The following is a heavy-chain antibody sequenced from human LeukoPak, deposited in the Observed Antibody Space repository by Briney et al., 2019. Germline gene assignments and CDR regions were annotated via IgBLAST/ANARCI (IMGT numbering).Heavy chain of an antibody. CDR1: GGSISSYY. CDR3: ARGGNYGDYDGYFDY. V-gene: IGHV4-59*08. Sequence: PSETLSLTCTVSGGSISSYYWSWIRQPPGKGLEWIGYIYYSGSTNYNPSLRSRVTISVDTSKNQFSLKLSSVTAADTAVYYCARGGNYGDYDGYFDYWGQGTLVTVSS. D-gene: IGHD4-17*01. CDR2: IYYSGST. J-gene: IGHJ4*02.